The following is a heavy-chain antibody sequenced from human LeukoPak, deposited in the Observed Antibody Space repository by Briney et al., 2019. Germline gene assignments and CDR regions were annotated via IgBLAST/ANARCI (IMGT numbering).Heavy chain of an antibody. CDR1: GYTFTGYY. J-gene: IGHJ4*02. Sequence: ASVKVSCKASGYTFTGYYMHWVRQAPGQGLEWVGWINPNSGGTNYAQKFQGRVTMTRDTSISTAYMELSRLRSDDTAVYYCARGLEGRNYYDSSGYPDYWGQGTLVTVSS. CDR2: INPNSGGT. CDR3: ARGLEGRNYYDSSGYPDY. D-gene: IGHD3-22*01. V-gene: IGHV1-2*02.